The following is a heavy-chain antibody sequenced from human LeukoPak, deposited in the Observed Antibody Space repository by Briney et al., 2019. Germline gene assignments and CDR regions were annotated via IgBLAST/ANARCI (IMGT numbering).Heavy chain of an antibody. CDR3: ARVGSGYYYGFDY. D-gene: IGHD3-22*01. Sequence: GGSLRLSCAASGFTFSSYGMHWVRQAPGKGLEWVAFISYDGSNKFYADSVQGRFTISRDTSKNTLYLQMNSLRAEDTAVYYCARVGSGYYYGFDYWGQGTLVTVSS. CDR1: GFTFSSYG. J-gene: IGHJ4*02. V-gene: IGHV3-30*03. CDR2: ISYDGSNK.